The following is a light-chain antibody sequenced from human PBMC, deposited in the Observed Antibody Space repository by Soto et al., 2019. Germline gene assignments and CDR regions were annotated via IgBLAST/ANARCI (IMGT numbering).Light chain of an antibody. CDR1: QFISTY. CDR2: AAS. Sequence: DIQMTQSPSSLSASVGDRVTITCRTSQFISTYLHWYQQKPGKAPNLLIYAASKLHSGVPSRFSGSRSGTDFTHILSSLQPEDFASYYCQQTYCPPRTFGQGTKLEI. J-gene: IGKJ2*01. CDR3: QQTYCPPRT. V-gene: IGKV1-39*01.